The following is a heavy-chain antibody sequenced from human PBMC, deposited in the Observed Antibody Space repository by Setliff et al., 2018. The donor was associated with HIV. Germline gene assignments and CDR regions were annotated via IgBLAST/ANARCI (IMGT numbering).Heavy chain of an antibody. V-gene: IGHV1-2*02. CDR3: ARAYSANYRGGGHFDY. D-gene: IGHD1-7*01. J-gene: IGHJ4*02. CDR1: GYTFTDYF. Sequence: GASVKVSCKTSGYTFTDYFIHWVRQAPGQGLEWMGWINPKSGATNFAQKFQVRVTMTRDTSINTAYMEVNRLRSDDTAIYYCARAYSANYRGGGHFDYWGQGTLVPSPQ. CDR2: INPKSGAT.